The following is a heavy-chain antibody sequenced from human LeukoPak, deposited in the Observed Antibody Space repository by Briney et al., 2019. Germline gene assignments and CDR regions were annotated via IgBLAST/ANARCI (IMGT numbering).Heavy chain of an antibody. CDR1: GGSISSYY. CDR3: ARDNNSWRGYYYMDV. Sequence: SETLSLTCTVSGGSISSYYWSWIRQPAGKGLEWIGRIYTSGSTNYNPSLKSRVTMSVDTSKNQFSLKLSSVTAADTAVYYCARDNNSWRGYYYMDVWGKGTTVTISS. CDR2: IYTSGST. D-gene: IGHD5-24*01. J-gene: IGHJ6*03. V-gene: IGHV4-4*07.